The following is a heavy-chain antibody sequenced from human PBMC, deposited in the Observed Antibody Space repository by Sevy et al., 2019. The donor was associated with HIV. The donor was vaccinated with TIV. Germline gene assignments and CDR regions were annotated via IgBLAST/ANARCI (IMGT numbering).Heavy chain of an antibody. CDR1: GFSFTAYF. V-gene: IGHV1-2*02. CDR2: INPNSGGT. D-gene: IGHD2-15*01. Sequence: ASVKVSCEASGFSFTAYFIHWVRQAPGQGLEWMGWINPNSGGTNYAQKFQGRVTMTSDASIRAAYMEPTSLTSDDTAVYYCARDRFIFGSGPPDSWGQGTLVTVSS. CDR3: ARDRFIFGSGPPDS. J-gene: IGHJ4*02.